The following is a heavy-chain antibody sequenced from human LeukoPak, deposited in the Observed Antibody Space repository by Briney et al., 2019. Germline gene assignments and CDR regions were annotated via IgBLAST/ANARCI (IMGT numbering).Heavy chain of an antibody. D-gene: IGHD3-22*01. CDR1: GFIFSNYG. V-gene: IGHV3-30*02. Sequence: PGGSLRLSCAASGFIFSNYGMHWVRQAPGKGLEWVAFIRYDGTNKKYGDSVKGRFTISRDNARNTLYLQMNSLRAEDTAVYYCARWYYYETSGLYYGSFDNWGQGTLVTVSS. CDR3: ARWYYYETSGLYYGSFDN. J-gene: IGHJ5*02. CDR2: IRYDGTNK.